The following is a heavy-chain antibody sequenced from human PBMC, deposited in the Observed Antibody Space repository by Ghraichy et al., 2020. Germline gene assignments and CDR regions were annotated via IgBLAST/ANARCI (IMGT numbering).Heavy chain of an antibody. V-gene: IGHV4-34*01. CDR3: ARVRVGYYYDSSGYSR. J-gene: IGHJ4*02. D-gene: IGHD3-22*01. Sequence: SETLSLTCAVYGGSFSGYYWSWIRQPPGKGLEWIGEINHSGSTNYNPSLKSRVTISVDTSKNQFSLKLSSVTAADTAVYYCARVRVGYYYDSSGYSRWGQGTLVTVSS. CDR1: GGSFSGYY. CDR2: INHSGST.